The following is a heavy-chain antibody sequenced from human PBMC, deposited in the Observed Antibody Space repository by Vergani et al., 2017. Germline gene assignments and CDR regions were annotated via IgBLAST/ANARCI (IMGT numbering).Heavy chain of an antibody. V-gene: IGHV3-48*01. Sequence: QLVESGGGWVQPGGSLRLSCVVSGFDFSSYIMNWVRQAPGKGLEWVSFVSTGTKSQSYAESVKGRFTISRDSAKNSLYLQMNSLRAEDTGVYYCARDRYYLGSGSYPYFYYYGLDVWGQGTLVTVSS. CDR3: ARDRYYLGSGSYPYFYYYGLDV. J-gene: IGHJ6*02. D-gene: IGHD3-10*01. CDR1: GFDFSSYI. CDR2: VSTGTKSQ.